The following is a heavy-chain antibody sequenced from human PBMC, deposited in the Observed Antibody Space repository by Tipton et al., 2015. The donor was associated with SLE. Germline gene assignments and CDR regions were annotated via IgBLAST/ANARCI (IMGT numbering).Heavy chain of an antibody. D-gene: IGHD2-2*02. CDR3: VRALWLDKDFAVVPPGIRLRAFDI. V-gene: IGHV4-59*01. CDR2: IYSGGST. CDR1: GDSISRDY. J-gene: IGHJ3*02. Sequence: LRLSCTVSGDSISRDYWSWIRQPPGGGLEWVAYIYSGGSTNFNPLLKSRLSISLDSAKSQVSLNLTSVTAADTAVYYCVRALWLDKDFAVVPPGIRLRAFDIWGQGTMVTVSS.